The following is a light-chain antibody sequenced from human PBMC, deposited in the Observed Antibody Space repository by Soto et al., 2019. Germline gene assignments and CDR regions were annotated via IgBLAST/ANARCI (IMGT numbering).Light chain of an antibody. V-gene: IGKV1-39*01. CDR1: QNIKKY. CDR3: QQNFGTPLT. CDR2: TAS. J-gene: IGKJ4*01. Sequence: DIQMTQSPSSLSASVGDRVTITCRASQNIKKYLNWYQQKPGKAPNLLIYTASSLQVGLPSRFSGSGSGTDFTLTISSLQPEDSATYYCQQNFGTPLTFGGGTKVDIK.